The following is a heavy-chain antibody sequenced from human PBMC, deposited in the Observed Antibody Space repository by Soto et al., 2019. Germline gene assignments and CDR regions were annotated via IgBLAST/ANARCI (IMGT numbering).Heavy chain of an antibody. J-gene: IGHJ4*02. V-gene: IGHV4-31*03. Sequence: QVQLQESGPGLVKPSQTLSLTCTVSGGSISSGGYYWSWIRQHPGKGLEWIGYISYSGSTYYNPSLKSRVTISVDPSKNQFALKLSAVTAADTAVYYCAREPAYYDSSATGYFDYWGQGTLVTVSS. CDR1: GGSISSGGYY. D-gene: IGHD3-22*01. CDR3: AREPAYYDSSATGYFDY. CDR2: ISYSGST.